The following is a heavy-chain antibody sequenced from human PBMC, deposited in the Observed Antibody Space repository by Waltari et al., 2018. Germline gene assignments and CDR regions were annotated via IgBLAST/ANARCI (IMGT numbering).Heavy chain of an antibody. Sequence: EVQLVQSGAEVKKPGASLKISCKGSGYSFTSYWIGWVRPMPGKGLEWMGIIYPGDSDTRYSPSFQGQVTISADKSISTAYLQWSSLKASDTAMYYCARFNDFWSGYYTGDYWGQGTLVTVSS. V-gene: IGHV5-51*01. J-gene: IGHJ4*02. CDR3: ARFNDFWSGYYTGDY. CDR1: GYSFTSYW. CDR2: IYPGDSDT. D-gene: IGHD3-3*01.